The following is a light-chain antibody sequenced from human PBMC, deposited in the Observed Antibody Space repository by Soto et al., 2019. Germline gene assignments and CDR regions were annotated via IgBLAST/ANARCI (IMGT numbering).Light chain of an antibody. J-gene: IGLJ3*02. CDR2: DVT. CDR3: NSYTSSGTVV. CDR1: SSDVGGYNY. Sequence: ALTQPASVSGSPGQSITISCTGASSDVGGYNYVSWYQHNPGKAPKLLIYDVTNRPSGVSNRFSGSKSGNTASLTISGLQAEDEADYYCNSYTSSGTVVFGGGTKLTVL. V-gene: IGLV2-14*03.